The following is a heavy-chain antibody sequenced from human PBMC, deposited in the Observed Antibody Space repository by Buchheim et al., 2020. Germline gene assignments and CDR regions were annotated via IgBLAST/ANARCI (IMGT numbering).Heavy chain of an antibody. Sequence: QVQLVESGGGVVQPGRSLRLSCAASGFTFSSYAMHWVRQAPGKGLEWVAVISYDGSNKYYADSVKGRFTISRDNSKNTLYLQMNSLRAEDTAVYYCARDADYDFFVQYYYYGMDVWGQGTT. D-gene: IGHD3-3*01. J-gene: IGHJ6*02. V-gene: IGHV3-30*04. CDR1: GFTFSSYA. CDR2: ISYDGSNK. CDR3: ARDADYDFFVQYYYYGMDV.